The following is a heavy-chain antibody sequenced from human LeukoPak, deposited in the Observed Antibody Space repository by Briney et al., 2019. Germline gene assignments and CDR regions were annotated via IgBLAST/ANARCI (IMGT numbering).Heavy chain of an antibody. CDR3: AREIYDILTGYYLDP. D-gene: IGHD3-9*01. J-gene: IGHJ5*02. Sequence: GASVKVSCKASGYTFTSYGISWVRQAPGQGLEWMGWISTYHGNTNYAQKLQGRVTMTTDTSTTTAYMELRSLRSDDTAVYYCAREIYDILTGYYLDPWGQGTLVTVSS. CDR2: ISTYHGNT. CDR1: GYTFTSYG. V-gene: IGHV1-18*01.